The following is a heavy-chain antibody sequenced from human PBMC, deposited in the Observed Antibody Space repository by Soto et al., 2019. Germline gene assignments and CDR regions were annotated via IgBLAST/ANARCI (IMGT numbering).Heavy chain of an antibody. Sequence: SEPLSLTCAVSGGSIRCGGYSWCWSRQPPGKGLEWIGYIYHSGSTYYNPSLKSRVTISVDRSKNQFSLKLSSVTAADTAVYYCARVPDRWGQGTLVTVSS. CDR2: IYHSGST. D-gene: IGHD2-2*01. CDR3: ARVPDR. J-gene: IGHJ5*02. V-gene: IGHV4-30-2*01. CDR1: GGSIRCGGYS.